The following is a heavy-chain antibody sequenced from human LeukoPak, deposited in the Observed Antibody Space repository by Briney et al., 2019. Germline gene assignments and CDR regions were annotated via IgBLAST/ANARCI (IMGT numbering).Heavy chain of an antibody. CDR1: GVSISSYY. CDR3: ARGQVIPGNVEYFDY. CDR2: IYYSWST. J-gene: IGHJ4*02. V-gene: IGHV4-59*01. Sequence: PSETLSLTCTVSGVSISSYYWSWIRPPPGKGLEGVEYIYYSWSTNYNPSLKSRVIISVDTSKNQFSLNLSSVTAADTAVYYCARGQVIPGNVEYFDYWGQGTLVTVSS. D-gene: IGHD4-23*01.